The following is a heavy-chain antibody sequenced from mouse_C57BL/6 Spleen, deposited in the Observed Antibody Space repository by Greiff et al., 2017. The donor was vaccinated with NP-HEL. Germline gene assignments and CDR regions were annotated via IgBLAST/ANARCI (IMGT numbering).Heavy chain of an antibody. D-gene: IGHD1-1*01. CDR2: IDPETGGT. J-gene: IGHJ3*01. V-gene: IGHV1-15*01. CDR1: GYTFTDYE. Sequence: LQESGAELVRPGASVTLSCKASGYTFTDYEMHWVKQTPVHGLEWIGAIDPETGGTAYNQKFKGKAILTADKSSSTAYMELRSLTSEDSAVYYCTRSYYGSSRFAYWGQGTLVTVSA. CDR3: TRSYYGSSRFAY.